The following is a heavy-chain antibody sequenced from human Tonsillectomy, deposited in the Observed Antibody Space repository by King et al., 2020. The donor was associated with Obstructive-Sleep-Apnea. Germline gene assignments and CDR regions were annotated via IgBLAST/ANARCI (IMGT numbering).Heavy chain of an antibody. V-gene: IGHV4-31*03. Sequence: QLQESGPGLVKPSQTLSLTCTVSGGSISSGGYYWSWIRQHPGKGLEWIGYIYYSGSTYYNPSLQSRVTISVDTSKNQFSLKLTSMTAADTAVYYFARGSSSWHFFDYWGQGTLVTVSS. CDR1: GGSISSGGYY. CDR3: ARGSSSWHFFDY. J-gene: IGHJ4*02. D-gene: IGHD6-13*01. CDR2: IYYSGST.